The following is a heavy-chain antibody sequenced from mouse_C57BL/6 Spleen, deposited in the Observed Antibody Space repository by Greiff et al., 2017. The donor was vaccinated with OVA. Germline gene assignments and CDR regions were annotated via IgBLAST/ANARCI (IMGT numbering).Heavy chain of an antibody. CDR3: ARITTRYAMDY. Sequence: EVHLVESGGGLVKPGGSLKLSCAASGFTFSDYGMHWVRQAPEKGLEWVAYISSGSSTIYYADTVKGRFTISRDNAKNTLFLQMTSLRSEDTAMYYCARITTRYAMDYWGQGTSVTVSS. D-gene: IGHD1-1*01. V-gene: IGHV5-17*01. CDR2: ISSGSSTI. CDR1: GFTFSDYG. J-gene: IGHJ4*01.